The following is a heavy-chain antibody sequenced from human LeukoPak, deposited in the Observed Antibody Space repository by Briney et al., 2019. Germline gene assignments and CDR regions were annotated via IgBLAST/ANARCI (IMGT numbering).Heavy chain of an antibody. J-gene: IGHJ5*02. CDR3: ARDQDYGSGSYYSWFDP. Sequence: GGSLRLSCAASGFTFSSFAMLWLRQAPGKGLEGVAVISYDGSNKYYADSVKGRFTISRDNSKNTLYLQMNSLRAEDTAVYYCARDQDYGSGSYYSWFDPWGQGTLVTVSS. CDR2: ISYDGSNK. V-gene: IGHV3-30*01. CDR1: GFTFSSFA. D-gene: IGHD3-10*01.